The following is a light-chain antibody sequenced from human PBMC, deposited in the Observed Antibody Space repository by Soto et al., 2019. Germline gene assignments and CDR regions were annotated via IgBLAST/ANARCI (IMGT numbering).Light chain of an antibody. V-gene: IGKV1-39*01. CDR1: RDIGSD. Sequence: QMTQSPSSLSSSVGYRITLACGASRDIGSDLSWYQQKPGKAPKLLIYAASSLQSGVPSRCSGSGSGTDFTLTISSLKPEDFETYYCQQSYSIPPTFGQGTNVDIK. CDR2: AAS. J-gene: IGKJ1*01. CDR3: QQSYSIPPT.